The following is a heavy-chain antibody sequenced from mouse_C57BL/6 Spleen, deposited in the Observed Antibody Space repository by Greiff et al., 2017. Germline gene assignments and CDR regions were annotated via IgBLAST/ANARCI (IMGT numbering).Heavy chain of an antibody. J-gene: IGHJ1*03. CDR2: IHPSDSAT. Sequence: QVQLQQPGAELVKPGASVKVSCKASGYTFTSYWMHWVKQRPGQGLEWIGRIHPSDSATNYNQKFKGKATLTVDKSSSTAYMQLSSLTSEDSAVYYCAIYYYGSSDWYFDVWGTGTTVTVSS. CDR1: GYTFTSYW. V-gene: IGHV1-74*01. D-gene: IGHD1-1*01. CDR3: AIYYYGSSDWYFDV.